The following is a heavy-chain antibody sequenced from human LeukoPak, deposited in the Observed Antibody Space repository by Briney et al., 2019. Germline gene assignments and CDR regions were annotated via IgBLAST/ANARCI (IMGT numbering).Heavy chain of an antibody. CDR1: GGSFRNYY. J-gene: IGHJ4*02. D-gene: IGHD3-10*01. V-gene: IGHV4-34*01. Sequence: SETLSLTCAVYGGSFRNYYWTWIRQPPGKGPEWIGEINRSGSINYNPSLKSRVTISVDTSKNHFSLHLDSVTAADTAVYFCATGPRGQFDFWGQGSLVTVSS. CDR3: ATGPRGQFDF. CDR2: INRSGSI.